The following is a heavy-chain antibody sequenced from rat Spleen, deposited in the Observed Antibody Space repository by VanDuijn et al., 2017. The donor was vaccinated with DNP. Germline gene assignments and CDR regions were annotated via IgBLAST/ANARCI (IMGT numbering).Heavy chain of an antibody. Sequence: EVQLVESGGGLVQPGRSLKLSCVASGFTFSDYNMAWVRQAPKKGLEWVATISYDGVTTYYRDSVKGRFTISRDNAKSTLYLQMDSLRSEDTATYYCAKGGGETYWGQGTLVTVSS. J-gene: IGHJ3*01. CDR3: AKGGGETY. CDR1: GFTFSDYN. V-gene: IGHV5S10*01. CDR2: ISYDGVTT. D-gene: IGHD1-11*01.